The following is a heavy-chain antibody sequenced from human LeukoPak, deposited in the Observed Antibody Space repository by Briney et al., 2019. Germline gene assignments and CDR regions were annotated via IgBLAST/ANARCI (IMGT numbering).Heavy chain of an antibody. V-gene: IGHV4-39*07. J-gene: IGHJ4*02. CDR3: ARGSSGSTGLFDY. CDR1: GGSISSSSYY. D-gene: IGHD1-1*01. CDR2: IYYSGST. Sequence: PSETLSLTCTVSGGSISSSSYYWGWIRQPPGKGLEWIGSIYYSGSTYYNPSLKSRVTISVDTSKNQFSLKLSSVTAADTAVYYCARGSSGSTGLFDYWGQGTPVTVSS.